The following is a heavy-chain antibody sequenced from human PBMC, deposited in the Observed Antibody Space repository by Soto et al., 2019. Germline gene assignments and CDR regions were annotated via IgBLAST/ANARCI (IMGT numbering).Heavy chain of an antibody. CDR3: ARAPCSGWYPVETYGMDV. CDR2: INWNGGST. J-gene: IGHJ6*02. CDR1: GFTFDDYG. Sequence: GGSLRLSCAASGFTFDDYGMSWVRQAPGKGLEWVSGINWNGGSTGYADSVKGRFTISRDNAKNSLYLQMNSLRAEDTAVYYCARAPCSGWYPVETYGMDVWGQGTTVTVSS. D-gene: IGHD6-19*01. V-gene: IGHV3-20*04.